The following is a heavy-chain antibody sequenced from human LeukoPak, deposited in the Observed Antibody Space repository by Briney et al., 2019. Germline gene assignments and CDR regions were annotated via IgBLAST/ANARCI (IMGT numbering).Heavy chain of an antibody. CDR1: GFTFSDYG. D-gene: IGHD3-10*01. J-gene: IGHJ4*02. V-gene: IGHV3-30*03. CDR2: ISYDGSNK. Sequence: GGSLRLSCAASGFTFSDYGMHWVRQAPGEGLEWVALISYDGSNKYYADSVKGRFTISRDTSKNTLHLQMDSLRVEDTAMYYCARYYGSGSLDYWGQGTLVTVSS. CDR3: ARYYGSGSLDY.